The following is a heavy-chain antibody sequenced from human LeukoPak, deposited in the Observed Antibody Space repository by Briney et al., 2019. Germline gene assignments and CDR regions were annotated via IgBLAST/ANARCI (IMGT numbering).Heavy chain of an antibody. V-gene: IGHV4-34*01. J-gene: IGHJ6*03. CDR1: GGSFSGYY. Sequence: SETPSLTCAVYGGSFSGYYWSWIRQPPGKGLEWIGEINHSGSTNYNPSLKSRFTISVDTSKNQFSLKLSSVTAADTAVYYCARGDIVVVPAAMLAYYYYMDVWGKGTTVTVSS. CDR3: ARGDIVVVPAAMLAYYYYMDV. D-gene: IGHD2-2*01. CDR2: INHSGST.